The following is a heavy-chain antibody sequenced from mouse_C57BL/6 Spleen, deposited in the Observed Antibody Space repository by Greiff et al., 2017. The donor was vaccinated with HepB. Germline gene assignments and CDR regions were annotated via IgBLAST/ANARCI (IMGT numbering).Heavy chain of an antibody. V-gene: IGHV1-47*01. Sequence: QVQLQQSGPELVKPGASVKMSCKASGYTFTTYPIEWMKQNHGKSLEWIGNFHPYNDDTKYNEKFKGKATLTVEKSSSTVYLELSRLTSDDSAVYYCARRGYYGSSYRDWYFDVWGTGTTVTVSS. D-gene: IGHD1-1*01. J-gene: IGHJ1*03. CDR3: ARRGYYGSSYRDWYFDV. CDR2: FHPYNDDT. CDR1: GYTFTTYP.